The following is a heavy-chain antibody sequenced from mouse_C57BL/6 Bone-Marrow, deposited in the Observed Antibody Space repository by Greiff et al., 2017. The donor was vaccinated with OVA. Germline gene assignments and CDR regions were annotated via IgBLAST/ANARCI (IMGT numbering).Heavy chain of an antibody. CDR3: ARSRGYYYGSSYDY. D-gene: IGHD1-1*01. V-gene: IGHV1-53*01. CDR1: GYTFTSYW. J-gene: IGHJ2*01. Sequence: VQLQQSGTELVKPGASVKLSCKASGYTFTSYWMHWVKQRPGQGLEWIGNINPSNGGTNYNEKFKSKATLTVDKSSSTAYMQLSSLTSEDSAVYYCARSRGYYYGSSYDYWGQGTTLTVSS. CDR2: INPSNGGT.